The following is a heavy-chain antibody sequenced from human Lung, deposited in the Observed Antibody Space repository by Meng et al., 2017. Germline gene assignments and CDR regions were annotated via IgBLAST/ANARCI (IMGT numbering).Heavy chain of an antibody. D-gene: IGHD6-13*01. J-gene: IGHJ2*01. CDR1: GYIFTNYD. V-gene: IGHV1-18*01. CDR3: ARYVPNGSFWYFDF. CDR2: ISVKNGEA. Sequence: QVHLGQSGADAKKPGASMKVSCKASGYIFTNYDISWVRQAPGQGLEWMGWISVKNGEAKYPQNFQGRVTMTTDTTTSTAYMELRSLTSDDTAVYYCARYVPNGSFWYFDFWGRGTLVTVFS.